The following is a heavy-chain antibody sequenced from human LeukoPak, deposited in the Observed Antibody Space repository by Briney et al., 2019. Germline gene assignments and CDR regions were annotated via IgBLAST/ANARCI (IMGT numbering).Heavy chain of an antibody. CDR1: GFTFTSYA. J-gene: IGHJ4*02. CDR2: INKSGGIT. D-gene: IGHD3-22*01. Sequence: GGSLRLSCAASGFTFTSYAMSWVRQAPGKGLEWVSTINKSGGITYYADSVKGRFTISRDNSKNTLYLQMNSLRAEDTAVYYCAKDGTYYYDSSGYFPDYWGQGTLVTVSS. V-gene: IGHV3-23*01. CDR3: AKDGTYYYDSSGYFPDY.